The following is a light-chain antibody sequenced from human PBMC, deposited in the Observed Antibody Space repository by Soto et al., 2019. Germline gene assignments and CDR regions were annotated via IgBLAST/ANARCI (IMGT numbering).Light chain of an antibody. Sequence: EIVLTQSPATLSLSPGERATLSCGASQSIRSTYLAWYQQRPGLAPRLLIYDASRRATGIPDRFRGSGSGTDFTLTISRLEPEDFAVYYCQQYGSSPPITFGQGTLLEIK. CDR1: QSIRSTY. CDR2: DAS. CDR3: QQYGSSPPIT. J-gene: IGKJ5*01. V-gene: IGKV3D-20*01.